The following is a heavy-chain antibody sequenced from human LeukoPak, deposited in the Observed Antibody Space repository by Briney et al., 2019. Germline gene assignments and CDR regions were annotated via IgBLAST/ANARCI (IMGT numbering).Heavy chain of an antibody. Sequence: GGSLRLSCAASGFTFSSYWMSWVRQAPGQGLEWVANIKQDGSEKYYVDSVKGRFTISRDNAKNSLYLQMNSLRAEDTAVYYCASHPRGVIIGGVDYWGQGTLVTVSS. D-gene: IGHD3-10*01. CDR3: ASHPRGVIIGGVDY. CDR1: GFTFSSYW. V-gene: IGHV3-7*01. CDR2: IKQDGSEK. J-gene: IGHJ4*02.